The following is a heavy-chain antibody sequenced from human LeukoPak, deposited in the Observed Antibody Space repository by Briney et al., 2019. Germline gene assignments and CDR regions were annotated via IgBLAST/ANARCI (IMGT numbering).Heavy chain of an antibody. CDR3: ARKGYCSSTNCYGKLNYYMGV. CDR1: GFTFSSYA. J-gene: IGHJ6*03. V-gene: IGHV3-23*01. CDR2: ISGSGGST. D-gene: IGHD2-2*01. Sequence: GGSLRLSCAVSGFTFSSYAMSWVRQAPGKGPEWVSGISGSGGSTYYADSVKGRFTISRDNSKNTLYLQMNSLRAEDTAVYYCARKGYCSSTNCYGKLNYYMGVWGKGTTVTVSS.